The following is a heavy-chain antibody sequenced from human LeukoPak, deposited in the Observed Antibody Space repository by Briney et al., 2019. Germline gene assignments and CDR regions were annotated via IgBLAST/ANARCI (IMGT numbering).Heavy chain of an antibody. D-gene: IGHD1-26*01. CDR1: GFTFSTYV. Sequence: GGSLRLSCAASGFTFSTYVMSWVRQAPGKGLEWVSTISGSGSSTYYADSVKGRFAISRDNSENRLFLLMNSLRAEDTAVYYCANSGSYSNYYFDYWGQGTPVTVSS. CDR3: ANSGSYSNYYFDY. J-gene: IGHJ4*02. V-gene: IGHV3-23*01. CDR2: ISGSGSST.